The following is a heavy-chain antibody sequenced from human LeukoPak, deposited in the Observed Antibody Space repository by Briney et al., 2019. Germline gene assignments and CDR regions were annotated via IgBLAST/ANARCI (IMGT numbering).Heavy chain of an antibody. Sequence: GGSLRLSCAAPEFAFSTYWMHWVRQAPGKGLVWVSLINSDGSSTSYADSVKGRFTISRDNAKNTLYLQMNSLRAEDMAVYYCARVSAGYYMDVWGQGTTVTVSS. CDR2: INSDGSST. V-gene: IGHV3-74*01. J-gene: IGHJ6*03. CDR3: ARVSAGYYMDV. CDR1: EFAFSTYW.